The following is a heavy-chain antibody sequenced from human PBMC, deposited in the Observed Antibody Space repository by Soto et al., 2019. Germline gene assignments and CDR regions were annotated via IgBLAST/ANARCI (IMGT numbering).Heavy chain of an antibody. J-gene: IGHJ4*02. D-gene: IGHD6-13*01. CDR1: GGSFSGYY. Sequence: PSETLSLTCAVYGGSFSGYYWSWIRQPPGKGLEWIGEINHSGSTNYNPSLKSRVTISVDTSKNQFSLKLSSVTAADTAVYYSARGDQQLVHSPAAAYYFDYWGQGTLVTVSS. CDR3: ARGDQQLVHSPAAAYYFDY. CDR2: INHSGST. V-gene: IGHV4-34*01.